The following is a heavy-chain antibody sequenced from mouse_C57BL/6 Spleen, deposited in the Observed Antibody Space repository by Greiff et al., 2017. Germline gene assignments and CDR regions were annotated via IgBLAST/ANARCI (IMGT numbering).Heavy chain of an antibody. D-gene: IGHD1-1*01. Sequence: QVQLQQSGAELARPGASVKLSCKASGYTFTSYGISWVKQRTGQGLEWIGEIYPRSGNTYYNEKFKGKATLTADKSSSTAYMELRSLTSEDSAVYFCARKIITTVVEGYFDYWGQGTTLTVSS. CDR3: ARKIITTVVEGYFDY. J-gene: IGHJ2*01. CDR2: IYPRSGNT. V-gene: IGHV1-81*01. CDR1: GYTFTSYG.